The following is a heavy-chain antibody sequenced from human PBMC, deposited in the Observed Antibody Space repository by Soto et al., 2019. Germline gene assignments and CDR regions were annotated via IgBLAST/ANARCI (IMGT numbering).Heavy chain of an antibody. CDR2: FDPEDGET. Sequence: SVKVSCKVSGYTLTELSMHWVRQAPGKGLERMGGFDPEDGETIYAQKFQGRVTTTEDTSTDTAYMELSSLSSVDTAVYYCATQGGYSSSPLSSGWFDPWGQGALGSVSS. V-gene: IGHV1-24*01. CDR3: ATQGGYSSSPLSSGWFDP. CDR1: GYTLTELS. D-gene: IGHD6-6*01. J-gene: IGHJ5*02.